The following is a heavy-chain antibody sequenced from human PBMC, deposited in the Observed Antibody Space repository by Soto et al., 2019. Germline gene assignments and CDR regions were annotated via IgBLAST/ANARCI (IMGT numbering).Heavy chain of an antibody. CDR2: IYHSGST. J-gene: IGHJ6*02. CDR1: GGSISSSNW. CDR3: ARNRGGVGLLWFGESPHYGMDV. Sequence: QVQLQESGPGLVKPSGTLSLTCAVSGGSISSSNWWSWVRQPPGKGLEWIGEIYHSGSTKYNPSLKSRVTISVDKSKNQFSLKLSSVAAADTAVYYCARNRGGVGLLWFGESPHYGMDVWGQGTTVTVSS. D-gene: IGHD3-10*01. V-gene: IGHV4-4*02.